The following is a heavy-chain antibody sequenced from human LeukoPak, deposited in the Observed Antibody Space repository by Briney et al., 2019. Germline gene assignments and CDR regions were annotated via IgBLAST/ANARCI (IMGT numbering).Heavy chain of an antibody. D-gene: IGHD6-13*01. Sequence: GGSLRLSCAASGFTFSSYGMHWVRQAPGKGLEWVAVIWYDGSNKYYPDSVKGRFTISRDNSKNTLYLQMNSLRAEDTAVYYCARDQYSRSFSIHYYYYYGMDVWGQGTTVTVSS. CDR2: IWYDGSNK. V-gene: IGHV3-33*01. J-gene: IGHJ6*02. CDR3: ARDQYSRSFSIHYYYYYGMDV. CDR1: GFTFSSYG.